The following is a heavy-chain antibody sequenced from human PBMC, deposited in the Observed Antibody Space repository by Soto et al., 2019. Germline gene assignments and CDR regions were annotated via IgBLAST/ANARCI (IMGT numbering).Heavy chain of an antibody. V-gene: IGHV4-59*01. D-gene: IGHD6-19*01. J-gene: IGHJ4*01. CDR3: ARARQWLSSYYFDY. Sequence: QGQLQASGPGLVKPSETLSLSCTVSGGSISSYYWILIRQPPGKGLECIGYIYYIGSTNYNPSLKSRVTISVDTSKNQFSLSWSSVSAADTAIYFCARARQWLSSYYFDYWGHGIFVTVSS. CDR1: GGSISSYY. CDR2: IYYIGST.